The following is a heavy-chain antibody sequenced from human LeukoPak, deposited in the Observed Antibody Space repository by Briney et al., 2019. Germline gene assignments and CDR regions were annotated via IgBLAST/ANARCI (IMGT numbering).Heavy chain of an antibody. J-gene: IGHJ4*02. Sequence: HPGGSLRLSCAASGFTFSSYGMEWVRQAPGKGLEWLTVIWYDGSNKYYADSVKGRFTISRDNSKNTLYLQMNSLRAEDTAVYYCAKDPFFESSSPNGGWDYWGQGTLVTVSS. D-gene: IGHD6-13*01. CDR2: IWYDGSNK. V-gene: IGHV3-30*02. CDR3: AKDPFFESSSPNGGWDY. CDR1: GFTFSSYG.